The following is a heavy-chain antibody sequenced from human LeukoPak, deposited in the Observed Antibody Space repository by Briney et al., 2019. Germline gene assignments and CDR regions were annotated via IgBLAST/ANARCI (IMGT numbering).Heavy chain of an antibody. CDR1: GFTFKSYG. J-gene: IGHJ4*02. D-gene: IGHD2-15*01. CDR2: IWHGGKNK. V-gene: IGHV3-33*01. Sequence: GGSLRLSCAASGFTFKSYGMHWVRQAPGKGLEWVAVIWHGGKNKYYADSVKGRFTVSRDNSKNTLYLQMDSLRVEDTAVYYCARDRGSDDPIDYWGQGTLVAVSS. CDR3: ARDRGSDDPIDY.